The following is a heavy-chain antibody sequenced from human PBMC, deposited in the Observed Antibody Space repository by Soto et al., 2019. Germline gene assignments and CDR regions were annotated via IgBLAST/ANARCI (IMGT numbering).Heavy chain of an antibody. CDR3: ARSDGVLFDY. J-gene: IGHJ4*02. Sequence: SETLSLTCTVSGGSISSYYWSWIRQPPGKGLEWIGYIYYSGSTNYNPSLKSRVTISVDTSKNQFSLKLSSVTAADTAVYYCARSDGVLFDYWGQGTLVTVSS. CDR1: GGSISSYY. V-gene: IGHV4-59*08. CDR2: IYYSGST.